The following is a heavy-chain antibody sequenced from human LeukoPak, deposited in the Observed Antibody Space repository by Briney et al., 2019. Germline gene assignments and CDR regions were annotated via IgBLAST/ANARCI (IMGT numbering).Heavy chain of an antibody. CDR2: IKSKTDGGTT. J-gene: IGHJ3*02. CDR1: GFTFGNAW. Sequence: PGGSLRLSCAASGFTFGNAWMSWVRQAPGKGLEWVGRIKSKTDGGTTDYAAPVKGRFTISRDDSKNTLYLQMNSLKTEDTAVYYCTTGRESAYSSGWYAFDIWGQGTMVTVSS. D-gene: IGHD6-19*01. V-gene: IGHV3-15*01. CDR3: TTGRESAYSSGWYAFDI.